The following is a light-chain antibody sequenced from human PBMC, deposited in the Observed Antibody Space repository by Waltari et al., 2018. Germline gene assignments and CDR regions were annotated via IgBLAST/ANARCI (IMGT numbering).Light chain of an antibody. J-gene: IGKJ4*01. Sequence: EMVMTQSPATLSVSPGESATLPCRASQSVSSDLAWYQQKSGQAPRLLIYAASNRATGIPARFNGGGSGTEFTLTISSLQSGDSAVYYCQQYNNWPLTFGGGTKVEIK. CDR3: QQYNNWPLT. CDR2: AAS. V-gene: IGKV3-15*01. CDR1: QSVSSD.